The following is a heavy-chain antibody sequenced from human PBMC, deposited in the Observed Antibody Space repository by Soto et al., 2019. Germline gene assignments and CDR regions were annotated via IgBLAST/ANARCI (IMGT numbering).Heavy chain of an antibody. D-gene: IGHD3-3*01. CDR2: ISYDGSNK. V-gene: IGHV3-30*03. J-gene: IGHJ4*02. CDR3: AGGDFWSGHY. CDR1: GFTFSSYG. Sequence: QVQLVESGGGVVQPGRSLRLSCAASGFTFSSYGMHWVRQAPGKGLEWVAVISYDGSNKYYADSVKGRFTISRDNSKNTLYLQMNSLRAEDTAVYYCAGGDFWSGHYWGQGTLVTVSS.